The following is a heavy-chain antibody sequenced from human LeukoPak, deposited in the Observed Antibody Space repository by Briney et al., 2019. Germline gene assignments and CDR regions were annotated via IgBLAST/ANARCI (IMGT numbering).Heavy chain of an antibody. V-gene: IGHV3-11*01. D-gene: IGHD2-15*01. CDR3: ARGSCSGGSCYLDY. J-gene: IGHJ4*02. CDR1: GFTFSDYY. CDR2: ISGSGSTI. Sequence: GGSLRLSCAASGFTFSDYYMTWIRQAPGKGLEWVSFISGSGSTIYYADSVKGRFTISRDNAKNSLYLQMNSLRAEDTAVYYCARGSCSGGSCYLDYWGQGTLVTVSS.